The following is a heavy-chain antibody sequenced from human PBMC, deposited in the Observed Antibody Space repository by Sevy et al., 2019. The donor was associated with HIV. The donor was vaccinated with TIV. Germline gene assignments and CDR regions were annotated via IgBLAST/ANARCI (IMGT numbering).Heavy chain of an antibody. Sequence: VKVSCKASGYTFTGYYMHWVRQAPGQGLEWMGWINPNSGGTNYAQKFQGRVTMTRDTSISTAYMELSRLRSDDTAVYYCARDSDPGITIFGVGTDWGQGTLVTVSS. CDR3: ARDSDPGITIFGVGTD. J-gene: IGHJ4*02. V-gene: IGHV1-2*02. D-gene: IGHD3-3*01. CDR1: GYTFTGYY. CDR2: INPNSGGT.